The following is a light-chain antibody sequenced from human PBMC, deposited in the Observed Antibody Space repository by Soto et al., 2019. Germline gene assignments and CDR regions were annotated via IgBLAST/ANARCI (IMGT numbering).Light chain of an antibody. CDR3: QHYNSWPRT. Sequence: EMVMTQSPATLSVSPGERATLSCRASQSVSSNLAWYQQKPGQAPRLLIYGASTRATGVPARFSGSGSGTEFTLTISSLQSEDLAVYHCQHYNSWPRTGGQGTKVEIK. CDR1: QSVSSN. V-gene: IGKV3-15*01. J-gene: IGKJ1*01. CDR2: GAS.